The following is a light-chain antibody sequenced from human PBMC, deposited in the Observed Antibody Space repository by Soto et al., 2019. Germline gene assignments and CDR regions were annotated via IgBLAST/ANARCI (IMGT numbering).Light chain of an antibody. J-gene: IGKJ1*01. Sequence: DIQMTQSPSTLSTSVGDRVTITCRASQSIGSWLAWYQQKPGRAPKLLIYDASSLASGVPSRFSGSGSGTEFTLTISSLQPDDFATYHCQQYKSYWTFGQGTKVDIK. CDR2: DAS. CDR1: QSIGSW. CDR3: QQYKSYWT. V-gene: IGKV1-5*01.